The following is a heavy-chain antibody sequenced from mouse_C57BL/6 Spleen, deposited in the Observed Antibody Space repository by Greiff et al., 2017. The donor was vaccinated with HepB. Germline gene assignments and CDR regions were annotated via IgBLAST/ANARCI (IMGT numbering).Heavy chain of an antibody. Sequence: EVQLVESEGGLVQPGSSMKLSCTASGFTFSDYYMAWVRQVPEKGLEWVANINYDGSSTYYLDSLKSRFIISRDNAKNILDLQMSRLKSEDTATYYCARWGGNWYFDVWGTGTTVTVSS. J-gene: IGHJ1*03. CDR3: ARWGGNWYFDV. CDR2: INYDGSST. V-gene: IGHV5-16*01. CDR1: GFTFSDYY.